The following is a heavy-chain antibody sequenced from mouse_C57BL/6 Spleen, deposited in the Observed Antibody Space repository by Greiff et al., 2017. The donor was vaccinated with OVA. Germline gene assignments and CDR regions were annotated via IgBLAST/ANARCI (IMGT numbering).Heavy chain of an antibody. Sequence: VQLQQSGAELVMPGASVKLSCKASGYTFTSYWMHWVKQRPGQGLEWIGEIDPSDSYTNYNQKFKGKSTLTVDKSSSTAYMQLSSLTSEDSAVYYCARAYYSNSYYFDYWGQGTTLTVSS. J-gene: IGHJ2*01. CDR1: GYTFTSYW. CDR2: IDPSDSYT. D-gene: IGHD2-5*01. V-gene: IGHV1-69*01. CDR3: ARAYYSNSYYFDY.